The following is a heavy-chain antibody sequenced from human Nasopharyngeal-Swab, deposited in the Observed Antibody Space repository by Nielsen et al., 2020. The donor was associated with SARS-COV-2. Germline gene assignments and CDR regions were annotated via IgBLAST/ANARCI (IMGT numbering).Heavy chain of an antibody. D-gene: IGHD2-8*02. Sequence: ETLSLTCTVSGGSISSYYWSWIRQPPGKGLEWIGYIYYSGSTNYNPSLKSRVTISVDTSKNQFSLKLSSVTAADTAVYYCARLSGDYYYGMDVWGQGTTVTVSS. V-gene: IGHV4-59*08. CDR2: IYYSGST. CDR3: ARLSGDYYYGMDV. J-gene: IGHJ6*02. CDR1: GGSISSYY.